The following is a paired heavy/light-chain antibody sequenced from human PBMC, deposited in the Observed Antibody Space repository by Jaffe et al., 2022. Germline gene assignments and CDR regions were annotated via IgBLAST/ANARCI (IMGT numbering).Light chain of an antibody. CDR1: QSLLHSDGKTY. Sequence: DIVMTQTPLSLSVTPGQPASISCKSSQSLLHSDGKTYLYWYLQKPGQSPQLLIYEVSSRFSGVPDRFSGSGSGTDFTLKISRVEAEDVGVYYCMQGIHPATFGGGTKVEIK. J-gene: IGKJ4*01. CDR3: MQGIHPAT. CDR2: EVS. V-gene: IGKV2-29*02.
Heavy chain of an antibody. J-gene: IGHJ4*02. D-gene: IGHD3-22*01. CDR3: ARDQSPYYDSSGYYYVGDFDY. CDR2: IIPIFDTA. Sequence: QVQLVQSGAEVKKPGSSVKVSCKASGGTFSSYAISWVRQAPGQGLEWMGGIIPIFDTANYAQRFQGRVTITTDESTSTAYMELSSLRSEDTAVYYCARDQSPYYDSSGYYYVGDFDYWGQGTLVTVSS. CDR1: GGTFSSYA. V-gene: IGHV1-69*05.